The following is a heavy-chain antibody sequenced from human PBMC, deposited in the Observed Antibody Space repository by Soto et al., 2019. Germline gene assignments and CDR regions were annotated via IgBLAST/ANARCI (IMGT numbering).Heavy chain of an antibody. CDR3: AKGPHTNVGWPYYFES. CDR1: GFSLANYP. J-gene: IGHJ4*02. CDR2: SSPRGDTI. Sequence: GGSLRLSCVASGFSLANYPMSRVRQTPGKGLEWISYSSPRGDTIYYADSVEGRFTISRDNARNSLSLHMSSLRDEDSALYYCAKGPHTNVGWPYYFESWGQGVPVTVSS. V-gene: IGHV3-48*02. D-gene: IGHD6-19*01.